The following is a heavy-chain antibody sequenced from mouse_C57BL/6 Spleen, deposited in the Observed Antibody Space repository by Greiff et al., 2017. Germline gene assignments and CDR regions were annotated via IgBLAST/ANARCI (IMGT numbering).Heavy chain of an antibody. CDR3: ARSDGYLWFAY. V-gene: IGHV5-17*01. CDR1: GFTFSDYG. J-gene: IGHJ3*01. Sequence: EVMLVESGGGLVKPGGSLKLSCAASGFTFSDYGMHWVRQAPEKGLEWVAYISSGSSTIYYADTVKGRFTISRDNAKNTLFLQMTSLRSEDTAMYYCARSDGYLWFAYWGQGTLVTVSA. CDR2: ISSGSSTI. D-gene: IGHD2-3*01.